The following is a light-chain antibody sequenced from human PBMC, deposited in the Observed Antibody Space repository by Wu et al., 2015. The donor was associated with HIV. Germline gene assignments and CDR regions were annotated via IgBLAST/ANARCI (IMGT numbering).Light chain of an antibody. CDR2: DAS. CDR3: QQYNNWPQT. Sequence: EIVMTQSPVTLSVSPGESATLSCRASQSVKNNLAWSQQRPGQAPRLLIYDASTRATGIPARFSGSGSGTEFTLTISSMQSEDFAVYYCQQYNNWPQTFGQGTKVEIK. CDR1: QSVKNN. V-gene: IGKV3-15*01. J-gene: IGKJ1*01.